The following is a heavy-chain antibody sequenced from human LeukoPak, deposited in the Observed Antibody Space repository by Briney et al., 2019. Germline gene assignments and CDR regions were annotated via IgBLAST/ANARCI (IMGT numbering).Heavy chain of an antibody. D-gene: IGHD3-9*01. CDR1: GYTFTGYY. V-gene: IGHV1-2*02. J-gene: IGHJ4*02. Sequence: GASVKVSCKASGYTFTGYYMHWVRQAPGQGLEWMGWINPNSGGTNYAQKFQGRVTMTRDTSISTAYMELSRLRSDDTAVYYCAGGPGRLRYFDWPAGDLGYWGQGTLVTVSS. CDR2: INPNSGGT. CDR3: AGGPGRLRYFDWPAGDLGY.